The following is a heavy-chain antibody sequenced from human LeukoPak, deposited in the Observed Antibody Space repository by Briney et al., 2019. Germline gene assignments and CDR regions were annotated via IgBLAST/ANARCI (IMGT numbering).Heavy chain of an antibody. J-gene: IGHJ5*02. CDR1: GFTFSSYA. D-gene: IGHD3-10*01. CDR3: ARHYGP. CDR2: IYDSGST. V-gene: IGHV4-39*01. Sequence: PGGSLRLSCAASGFTFSSYAMHWIRQPPGKGLEWIGSIYDSGSTYYNPSLKSRVTISVDTSKNQFSLKLNSVTAADTAVYYCARHYGPWGQGTLVTVSS.